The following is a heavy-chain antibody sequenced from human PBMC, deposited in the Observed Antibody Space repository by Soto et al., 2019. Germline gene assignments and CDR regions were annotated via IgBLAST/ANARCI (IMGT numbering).Heavy chain of an antibody. V-gene: IGHV1-69*12. J-gene: IGHJ6*02. CDR3: ARWKQQLGLSMDV. CDR1: GGTFSSYA. D-gene: IGHD6-13*01. CDR2: IIPIFGTA. Sequence: QVQLVQSGAEVKKPGSSVKVSCKASGGTFSSYAISWVRQAPGQGLEWMGGIIPIFGTANYAQKFQGRVTVPADEAPSTAYMERSSLRSEDTAVYYWARWKQQLGLSMDVWGQGTTVTVSS.